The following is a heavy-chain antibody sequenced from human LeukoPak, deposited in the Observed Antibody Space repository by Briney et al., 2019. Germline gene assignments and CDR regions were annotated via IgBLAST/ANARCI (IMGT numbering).Heavy chain of an antibody. J-gene: IGHJ4*02. CDR3: AKELGYCTSTSCPFDY. D-gene: IGHD2-2*01. V-gene: IGHV3-30*18. Sequence: GGSLRLSCAASGFTFSNYGMHWVRQAPGKGLEWVAVISYDGSNKYYADSVKGRFTISRDNSKNTLYLQMNSLRANDTSVYYCAKELGYCTSTSCPFDYWGQGTLVTVSS. CDR2: ISYDGSNK. CDR1: GFTFSNYG.